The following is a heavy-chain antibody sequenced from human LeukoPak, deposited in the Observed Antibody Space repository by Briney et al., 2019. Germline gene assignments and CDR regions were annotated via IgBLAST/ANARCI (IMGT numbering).Heavy chain of an antibody. CDR1: RFTFSSYA. CDR3: AKMGPGAYYYDSSDFDY. Sequence: GVTLTLSCAASRFTFSSYAMSWLRQAPGQGLVWFSAISGYGYNTHYAASVKGRFTISRDNSRNTLYLQVSSLRAEDTAVYYCAKMGPGAYYYDSSDFDYWGQGTLVTVSS. J-gene: IGHJ4*02. D-gene: IGHD3-22*01. V-gene: IGHV3-23*01. CDR2: ISGYGYNT.